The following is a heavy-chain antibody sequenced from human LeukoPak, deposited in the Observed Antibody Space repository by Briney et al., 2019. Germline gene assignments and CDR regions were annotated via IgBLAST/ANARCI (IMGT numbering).Heavy chain of an antibody. CDR2: FDPEDGET. CDR3: ATDLGPSYGDYGGWFDP. Sequence: ASVKVSCKVSGYTLTELSMHWVRQAPGKGLEWMGGFDPEDGETIYAQRFQGRVTMTEDTSTDTAYMELSSLRSEDTAMYYCATDLGPSYGDYGGWFDPWGQGTLVTVSS. D-gene: IGHD4-17*01. V-gene: IGHV1-24*01. CDR1: GYTLTELS. J-gene: IGHJ5*02.